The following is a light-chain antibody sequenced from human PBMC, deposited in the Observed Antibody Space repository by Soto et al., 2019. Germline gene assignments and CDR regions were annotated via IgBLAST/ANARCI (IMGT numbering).Light chain of an antibody. CDR1: WSNIGNNA. CDR3: AVWDDSLNGRI. Sequence: QSVLTQPPSVSEAPRQRVTISCSGSWSNIGNNAVSWLQQLPGKAPKLLIYYDDLLASGVSDRFSGSKSGTSASLAISGLQSEDEADYYCAVWDDSLNGRIFGGGTKLTVL. J-gene: IGLJ2*01. V-gene: IGLV1-36*01. CDR2: YDD.